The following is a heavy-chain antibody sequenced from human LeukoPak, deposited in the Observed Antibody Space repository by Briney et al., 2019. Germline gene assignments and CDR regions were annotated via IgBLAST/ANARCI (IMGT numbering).Heavy chain of an antibody. V-gene: IGHV1-18*01. CDR3: ARGTRNPRFSSSWYYFDH. CDR1: GYTFTRYS. D-gene: IGHD6-13*01. CDR2: ISAYNGNT. Sequence: ASVKVSFKASGYTFTRYSFSWVRQAPGKGIEWMGWISAYNGNTNYEQKFQGRVTMTTDTSTSTAYMELRSLRSDDTAMYYCARGTRNPRFSSSWYYFDHWGQGTLVTVPS. J-gene: IGHJ4*02.